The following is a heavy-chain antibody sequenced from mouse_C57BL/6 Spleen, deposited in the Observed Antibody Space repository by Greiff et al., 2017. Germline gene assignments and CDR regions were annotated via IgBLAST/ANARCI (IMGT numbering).Heavy chain of an antibody. CDR2: IDPSDSYT. CDR3: ASTGAFAY. Sequence: VQLQQPGAELVKPGASVKLSCKASGYTFTSYWMQWVKQRPGQGLEWIGEIDPSDSYTNYNQKFKGKATLTVDTSSSTADMQLSSLTSEDSAVYYCASTGAFAYWGQGTLVTVSA. J-gene: IGHJ3*01. V-gene: IGHV1-50*01. D-gene: IGHD3-1*01. CDR1: GYTFTSYW.